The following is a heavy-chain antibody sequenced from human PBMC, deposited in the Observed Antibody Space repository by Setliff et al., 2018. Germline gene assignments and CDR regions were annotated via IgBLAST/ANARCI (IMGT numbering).Heavy chain of an antibody. Sequence: SETLSLTCSVSGDSIGRGGYYWSWIRQQPGKGLEWIGYIYYSGSTNYNPSLKSRVTISVDTSKNQFSLNLTSVTAADTAVYYCARASVVHAIAVGYWGQGTLVTVSS. J-gene: IGHJ4*02. CDR1: GDSIGRGGYY. D-gene: IGHD2-15*01. V-gene: IGHV4-61*08. CDR2: IYYSGST. CDR3: ARASVVHAIAVGY.